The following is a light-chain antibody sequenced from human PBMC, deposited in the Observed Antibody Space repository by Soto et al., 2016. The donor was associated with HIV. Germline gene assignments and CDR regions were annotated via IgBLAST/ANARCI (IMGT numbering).Light chain of an antibody. CDR2: KDS. CDR3: YSAADNNWV. Sequence: SYELTQPSSVSVSPGQTVRITCSGDVLAKKYARWFQQKPGQAPMLVIYKDSERPSGIPERFSGSSSGTTVTLTISGAQVEDEADYYCYSAADNNWVFGGGTKLDR. CDR1: VLAKKY. V-gene: IGLV3-27*01. J-gene: IGLJ3*02.